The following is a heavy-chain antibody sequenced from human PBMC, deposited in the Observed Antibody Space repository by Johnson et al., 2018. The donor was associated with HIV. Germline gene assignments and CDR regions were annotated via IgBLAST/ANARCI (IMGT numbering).Heavy chain of an antibody. CDR2: INWNGGST. J-gene: IGHJ3*01. CDR3: AGDGDSSCYYQETAFDF. D-gene: IGHD3-22*01. CDR1: GFTFDDYG. Sequence: VQLVESGGVVVQPGGSLRLSCAASGFTFDDYGMSWVRQAPGKGLEWVSGINWNGGSTGYADSVKGRFTISRDNAKNSLYLQMNSLRAEDTALYYCAGDGDSSCYYQETAFDFWGQGTMVTVSS. V-gene: IGHV3-20*04.